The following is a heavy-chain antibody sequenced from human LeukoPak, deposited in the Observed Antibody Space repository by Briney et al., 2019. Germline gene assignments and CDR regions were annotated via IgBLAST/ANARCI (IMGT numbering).Heavy chain of an antibody. V-gene: IGHV4-59*01. CDR3: ARGLGQFDC. CDR1: GGSISSYY. CDR2: IYYSGST. J-gene: IGHJ4*02. Sequence: PSETLSLTCTVSGGSISSYYWSWIRQPPGKGLEWIGYIYYSGSTDSNPSLKSRITMSVDTSKNQFSLKLTSVTAADTAVYYCARGLGQFDCWGQGTLVTVSS.